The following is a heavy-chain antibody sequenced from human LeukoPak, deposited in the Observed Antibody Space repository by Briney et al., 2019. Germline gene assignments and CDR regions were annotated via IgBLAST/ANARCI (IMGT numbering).Heavy chain of an antibody. Sequence: ASVKVSCKASGGTFSSYAISWVRQAPGQGLEWMGWISAYNGNTNYAQKLQGRVTMTTDTSTSTAYMELRSLRSDDTAVYYCARDQSIAAAGTSDCWGQGTLVTVSS. J-gene: IGHJ4*02. CDR2: ISAYNGNT. V-gene: IGHV1-18*01. D-gene: IGHD6-13*01. CDR3: ARDQSIAAAGTSDC. CDR1: GGTFSSYA.